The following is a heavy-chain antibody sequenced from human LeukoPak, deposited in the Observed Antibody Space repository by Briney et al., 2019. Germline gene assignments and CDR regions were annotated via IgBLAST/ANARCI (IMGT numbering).Heavy chain of an antibody. V-gene: IGHV4-39*01. D-gene: IGHD2-15*01. CDR3: ARGKHCSGGSCYWMRDTVATHFDY. Sequence: SETLSLTCTVSGGSVSSGSYYWSWIRQPPGKGLEWIGSIYYSGSTYYNPSLKSRVTISVDTSKNQFSLKLSSVTAADTAVYYCARGKHCSGGSCYWMRDTVATHFDYWGQGTLVTVSS. CDR1: GGSVSSGSYY. J-gene: IGHJ4*02. CDR2: IYYSGST.